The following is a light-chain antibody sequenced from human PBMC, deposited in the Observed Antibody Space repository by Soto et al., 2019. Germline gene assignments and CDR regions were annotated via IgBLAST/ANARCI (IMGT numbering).Light chain of an antibody. J-gene: IGLJ3*02. Sequence: QSVLTQSSSASASLGSSVKLTCTLSSGHSSYIIAWHQQQPGKGPRYLMKLEGSGSYNKGSGVPDRFSGSSSGADRYLTISNLQFEDEADYYCETWDGNTRVFGGGTKLTVL. V-gene: IGLV4-60*02. CDR2: LEGSGSY. CDR3: ETWDGNTRV. CDR1: SGHSSYI.